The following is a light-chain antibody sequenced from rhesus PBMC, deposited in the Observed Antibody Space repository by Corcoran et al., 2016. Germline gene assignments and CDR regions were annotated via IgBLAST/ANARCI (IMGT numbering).Light chain of an antibody. CDR1: QGITKY. CDR3: QQHTAYPRT. Sequence: DIQMTQSPSSLSASVGDTVTITCQASQGITKYLAWYQQKPGKAPYLVNYDASHLQSGVPSRFSGSGSGPDFPLPISSLQSEDFATYYCQQHTAYPRTFGQGTKVEV. CDR2: DAS. J-gene: IGKJ1*01. V-gene: IGKV1S14*01.